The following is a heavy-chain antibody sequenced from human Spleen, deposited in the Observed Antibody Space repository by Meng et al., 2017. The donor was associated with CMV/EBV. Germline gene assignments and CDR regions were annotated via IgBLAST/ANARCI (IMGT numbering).Heavy chain of an antibody. CDR3: ATASIYYFDY. V-gene: IGHV3-21*01. J-gene: IGHJ4*02. D-gene: IGHD2/OR15-2a*01. CDR1: GFTFSSKS. Sequence: GGSLRLSCAASGFTFSSKSMNWVRQAPGKGVEWVSSISSSSSYIYYADSVKGRFTISRDNAKNSLSLQMNSLRAEDTAVYYCATASIYYFDYWGQGALVTVSS. CDR2: ISSSSSYI.